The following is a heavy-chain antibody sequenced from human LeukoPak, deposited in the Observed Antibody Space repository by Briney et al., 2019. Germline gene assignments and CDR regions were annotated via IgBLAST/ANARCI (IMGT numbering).Heavy chain of an antibody. D-gene: IGHD6-13*01. J-gene: IGHJ5*02. Sequence: SETLSLTCTVSGGSISSYYWSWIRQPPGKGLEWIGYIYYSGSTNYNPSLKSRVTISVDTSKNQLSLKLSSVTAADTAVYYCAKRSWYGNWFDPWGQGTLVTVSS. V-gene: IGHV4-59*01. CDR2: IYYSGST. CDR1: GGSISSYY. CDR3: AKRSWYGNWFDP.